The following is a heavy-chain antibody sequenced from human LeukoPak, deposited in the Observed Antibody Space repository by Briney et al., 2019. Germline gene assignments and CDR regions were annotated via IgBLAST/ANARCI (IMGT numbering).Heavy chain of an antibody. CDR1: GFTFSSYA. V-gene: IGHV3-23*01. Sequence: PGGSLRLSCAASGFTFSSYAMSWVRQAPGKGLEWVSAINGSGGSTYYADSVKGRFTISRDNSKNTLYLQMNSLRAEDTAVYYCALNYDSSGYFFDYWGQGTLVTVSS. D-gene: IGHD3-22*01. CDR3: ALNYDSSGYFFDY. CDR2: INGSGGST. J-gene: IGHJ4*02.